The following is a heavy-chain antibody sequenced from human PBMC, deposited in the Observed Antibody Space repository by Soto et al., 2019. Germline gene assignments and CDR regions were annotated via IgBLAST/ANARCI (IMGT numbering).Heavy chain of an antibody. D-gene: IGHD6-6*01. J-gene: IGHJ4*02. CDR3: AREGYSSSSPPFFDY. Sequence: GASVKVSCKASGYTFTSYGISWVRQAPGQGLEWMGWISAYNGNTNYAQKLQGRVTMTTDTSTSTAYMELRSLRSDDTAVYYCAREGYSSSSPPFFDYWGQGTLVTVSS. CDR1: GYTFTSYG. V-gene: IGHV1-18*01. CDR2: ISAYNGNT.